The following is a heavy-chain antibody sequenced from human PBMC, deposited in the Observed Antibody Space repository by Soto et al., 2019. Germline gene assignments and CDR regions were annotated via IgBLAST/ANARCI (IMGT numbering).Heavy chain of an antibody. CDR1: GFTFSSYG. CDR2: MSYDGRTK. D-gene: IGHD2-21*02. J-gene: IGHJ4*02. Sequence: QVQLVESGGGVVQPGRSLRLSCAASGFTFSSYGMHWVRQAPGKGLEWVAVMSYDGRTKDYADSVKGRFTISSDNSKITLYLQMKSLRGADTAVYYCAKGREVTDIHSYFDSWGQGTLVTVSS. V-gene: IGHV3-30*18. CDR3: AKGREVTDIHSYFDS.